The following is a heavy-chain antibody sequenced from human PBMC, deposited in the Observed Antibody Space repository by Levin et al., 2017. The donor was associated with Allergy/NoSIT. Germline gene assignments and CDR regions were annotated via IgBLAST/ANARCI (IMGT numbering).Heavy chain of an antibody. D-gene: IGHD6-19*01. CDR1: GFTFSSYA. J-gene: IGHJ6*02. CDR3: ARRIAVAGTNYYGMDV. V-gene: IGHV3-64*01. CDR2: ISSNGGST. Sequence: ASVKVSCAASGFTFSSYAMHWVRQAPGKGLEYVSAISSNGGSTYYANSVKGRFTISRDNSKNTLYLQMGSLRAEDMAVYYCARRIAVAGTNYYGMDVWGQGTTVTVSS.